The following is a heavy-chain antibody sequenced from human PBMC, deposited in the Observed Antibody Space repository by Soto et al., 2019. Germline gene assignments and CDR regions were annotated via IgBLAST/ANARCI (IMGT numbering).Heavy chain of an antibody. D-gene: IGHD1-1*01. CDR3: ARVRQGCSANNCYFDP. J-gene: IGHJ5*01. CDR1: GGSVRAPDW. CDR2: VHISGHS. V-gene: IGHV4-4*01. Sequence: SETLSLTCTLSGGSVRAPDWWNWVRQSPDKGLEWIAEVHISGHSNYNPSLRSRVSVSIDSSKNQFYLNLNSVTAADTAIYCCARVRQGCSANNCYFDPWGQGTQVTVS.